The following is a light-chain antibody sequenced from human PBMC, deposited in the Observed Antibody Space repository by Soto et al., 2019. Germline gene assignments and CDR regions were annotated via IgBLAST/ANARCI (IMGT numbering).Light chain of an antibody. CDR1: QSVSSN. V-gene: IGKV3-15*01. Sequence: EIVMTQSPATLSVSPGERATLSCRASQSVSSNLAWYQQKPGQAPRLLIYGASTRATGIPARFSGSGSGTEVTLTISSLQSEDVAVYYCQQYNNWPSITFGQGTRLEIK. CDR3: QQYNNWPSIT. CDR2: GAS. J-gene: IGKJ5*01.